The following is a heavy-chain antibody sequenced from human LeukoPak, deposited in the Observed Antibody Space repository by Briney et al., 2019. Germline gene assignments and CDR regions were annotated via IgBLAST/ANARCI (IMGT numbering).Heavy chain of an antibody. CDR2: IYSGGST. CDR1: GFTVSSNY. CDR3: ARDRGYYYYYMDV. Sequence: GGSLRLSCAASGFTVSSNYMSWVRQAPEKGLEWVSVIYSGGSTYYADSVKGRFTISRDNSKNTLYLQMNSLRAEDTAVYYCARDRGYYYYYMDVWGKGTTVTVSS. V-gene: IGHV3-53*01. D-gene: IGHD3-10*01. J-gene: IGHJ6*03.